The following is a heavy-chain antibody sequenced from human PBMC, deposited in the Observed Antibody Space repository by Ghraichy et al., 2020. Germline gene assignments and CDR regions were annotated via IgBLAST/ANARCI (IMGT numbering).Heavy chain of an antibody. D-gene: IGHD2-2*01. CDR1: GYTLTELF. V-gene: IGHV1-24*01. Sequence: ASVKVSCKVSGYTLTELFMHWVRQAPGKGLEWMGGFDPEDGETIYAQKFQGRVTMTEDTSTDTAYMELSSLRSEDTAVYYCAAIVVVPAASHAFDIWGQGTMVTVSS. CDR3: AAIVVVPAASHAFDI. J-gene: IGHJ3*02. CDR2: FDPEDGET.